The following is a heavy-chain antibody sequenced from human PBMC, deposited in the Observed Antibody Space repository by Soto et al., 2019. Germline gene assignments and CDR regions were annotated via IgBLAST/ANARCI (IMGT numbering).Heavy chain of an antibody. CDR3: ARETIFGVVTYYYYYGMDV. CDR2: IYYSGST. Sequence: PSAPLSLTCTVSGGSISSSSYYWGWIRQPPGKGLEWIGSIYYSGSTYYNPSLKSRVTISVDTSKNQFSLKLSSVTAADTAVYYCARETIFGVVTYYYYYGMDVWGQGTTVTVSS. CDR1: GGSISSSSYY. V-gene: IGHV4-39*01. J-gene: IGHJ6*02. D-gene: IGHD3-3*01.